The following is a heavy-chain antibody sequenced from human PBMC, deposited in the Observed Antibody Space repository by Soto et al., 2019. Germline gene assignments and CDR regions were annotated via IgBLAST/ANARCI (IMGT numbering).Heavy chain of an antibody. D-gene: IGHD1-26*01. V-gene: IGHV3-72*01. CDR1: GFTFSDHY. CDR3: TRGLLGGAPSYTFHGMDV. CDR2: SRNRVNSHTT. J-gene: IGHJ6*01. Sequence: EVQLVESGGGLVQPGGSLRLSCAASGFTFSDHYMDWVRQAPGKGLEWVARSRNRVNSHTTEYAASVKGRFTISRDESKSSLYLQMNSLKIEHTAVYYCTRGLLGGAPSYTFHGMDVWVQGTTVTVSS.